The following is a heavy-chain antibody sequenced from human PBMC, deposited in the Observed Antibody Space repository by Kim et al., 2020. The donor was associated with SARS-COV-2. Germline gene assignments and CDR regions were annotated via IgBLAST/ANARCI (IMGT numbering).Heavy chain of an antibody. J-gene: IGHJ6*02. CDR3: AKDIKGGSSIYYYYYGMDV. D-gene: IGHD2-15*01. V-gene: IGHV3-9*01. CDR1: GFTFGDYA. CDR2: ISWNSGSI. Sequence: GGSLRLSCAASGFTFGDYAMHWVRQAPGKGLEWVSGISWNSGSIGYADSVKGRFTISRDNAKNSLYLQMNSLRAEDTALYYCAKDIKGGSSIYYYYYGMDVWGQGTTVTVSS.